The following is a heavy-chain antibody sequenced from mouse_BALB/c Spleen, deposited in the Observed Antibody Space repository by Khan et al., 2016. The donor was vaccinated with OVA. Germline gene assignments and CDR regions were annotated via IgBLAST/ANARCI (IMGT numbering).Heavy chain of an antibody. D-gene: IGHD2-14*01. J-gene: IGHJ3*01. Sequence: QIQLVQSGAELARPGASVKMSCKASGYTFTSYTIHWIKLRPGQGLEWIGYINPSNSYTNYNQKFKDKATLTADKSSTTAYMELSSLTSDDSALYNCVRDGAYHRNDGWFAYWGQGTLVTVSA. CDR3: VRDGAYHRNDGWFAY. CDR1: GYTFTSYT. CDR2: INPSNSYT. V-gene: IGHV1-4*01.